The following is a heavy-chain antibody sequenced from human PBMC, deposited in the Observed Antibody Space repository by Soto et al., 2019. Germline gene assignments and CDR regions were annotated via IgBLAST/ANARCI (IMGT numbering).Heavy chain of an antibody. CDR1: GYTFTTHG. D-gene: IGHD2-2*01. CDR3: ARDLVYCRSGPCYREWFDP. CDR2: VRGDNGHT. V-gene: IGHV1-18*01. Sequence: QVQLVQSGAEVKKPGASVKVSCKASGYTFTTHGISWVRQVPGQGLEWMGWVRGDNGHTNYAQSLQGRVTMTTDTSTIAAHMELRSLRSDDTAVYYCARDLVYCRSGPCYREWFDPWGQGNLVTVPS. J-gene: IGHJ5*02.